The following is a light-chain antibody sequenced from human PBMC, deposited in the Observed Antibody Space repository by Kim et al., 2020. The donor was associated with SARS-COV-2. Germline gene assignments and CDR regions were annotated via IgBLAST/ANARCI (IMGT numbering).Light chain of an antibody. V-gene: IGLV3-19*01. CDR1: SLRSYY. J-gene: IGLJ2*01. CDR3: NSRDSNTNVV. CDR2: GKN. Sequence: SSELTQDPAVSAALGQTVRITCQGDSLRSYYASWYQQKPGQAPLLVIYGKNNRPSGTPDRFSGSSSGNTASLTITGAQAEDEAGYYCNSRDSNTNVVFGG.